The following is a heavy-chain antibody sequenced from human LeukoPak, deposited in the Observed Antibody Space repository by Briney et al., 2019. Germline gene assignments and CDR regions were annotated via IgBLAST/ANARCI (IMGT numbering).Heavy chain of an antibody. CDR2: INPNSGGT. CDR3: ARGPVQVDPLDTANWFDP. V-gene: IGHV1-2*02. D-gene: IGHD5-18*01. J-gene: IGHJ5*02. Sequence: GASVKVSCKASGYTFTGYYMHWVRQAPGQGLEWMGWINPNSGGTNYAQKFQGRVTMTRDTSISTAYMELSSLRSEDTAVYYCARGPVQVDPLDTANWFDPWGQGTLVTVSS. CDR1: GYTFTGYY.